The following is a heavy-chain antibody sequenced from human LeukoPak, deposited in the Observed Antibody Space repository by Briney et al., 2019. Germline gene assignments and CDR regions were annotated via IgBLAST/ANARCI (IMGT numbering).Heavy chain of an antibody. CDR1: GLIFSDHY. D-gene: IGHD3-10*01. Sequence: PGGSLRLSCAASGLIFSDHYMDWVRQAPGKGLEWVGRSKNRGNSYIPLYAASVKGRFTISRDASKNSLFLQMNSLKTEDTAVYYCASDFYGSGVNAYWGQGTLVTVSS. CDR3: ASDFYGSGVNAY. CDR2: SKNRGNSYIP. V-gene: IGHV3-72*01. J-gene: IGHJ4*02.